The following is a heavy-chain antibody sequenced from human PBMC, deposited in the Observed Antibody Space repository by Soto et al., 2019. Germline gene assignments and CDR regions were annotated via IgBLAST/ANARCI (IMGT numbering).Heavy chain of an antibody. CDR2: ISYDGSNK. Sequence: GGSLRLSCAASGFTFSSYGMRWVRQAPGKGLEWVAVISYDGSNKYYADSVKGRFTISRDNAKNSLYLQMNSLRAEDTAVYYCARADSGYAHGYYYYGMDVWGQGTTVTVSS. J-gene: IGHJ6*02. D-gene: IGHD5-12*01. CDR1: GFTFSSYG. CDR3: ARADSGYAHGYYYYGMDV. V-gene: IGHV3-30*03.